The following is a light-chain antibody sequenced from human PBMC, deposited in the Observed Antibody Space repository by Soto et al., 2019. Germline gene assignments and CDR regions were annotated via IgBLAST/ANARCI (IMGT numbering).Light chain of an antibody. J-gene: IGKJ2*01. CDR2: AAS. CDR3: QQSYITPYT. Sequence: DIQMTQSPSSLSTSVEDRVTITCRASQSISKYLNWYQQKPGKGPKLLIYAASSLQCGIPSRFSGSGSETDFTLTITCLQPDDFATYYCQQSYITPYTFGLGTKLDI. V-gene: IGKV1-39*01. CDR1: QSISKY.